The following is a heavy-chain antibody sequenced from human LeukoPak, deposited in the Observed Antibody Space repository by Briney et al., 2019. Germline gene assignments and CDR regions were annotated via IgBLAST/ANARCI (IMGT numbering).Heavy chain of an antibody. CDR3: VRGQTIDY. J-gene: IGHJ4*02. CDR1: GFTFSDYW. Sequence: PGGSLRLSCAASGFTFSDYWMYWVRQAPGKGLVWVSRIKSDGAGILSADFVDGRFPISRDNANNVLYMQMTSLRDEDTAVYYCVRGQTIDYWGQGILVTVSS. V-gene: IGHV3-74*01. CDR2: IKSDGAGI.